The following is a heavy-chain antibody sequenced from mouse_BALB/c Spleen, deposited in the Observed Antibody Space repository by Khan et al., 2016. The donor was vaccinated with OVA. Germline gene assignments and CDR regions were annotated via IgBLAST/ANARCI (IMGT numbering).Heavy chain of an antibody. J-gene: IGHJ3*01. CDR2: ISSGGDYT. CDR3: AERLTGSCAY. CDR1: GFTFSSYS. Sequence: EVELVESGGDLVQPGGSLKLSCAASGFTFSSYSMSWVRQTPDKRLEWVASISSGGDYTYYSDSVTVRFTISRAHAKTTLYLQMSDLKSENTAMYYCAERLTGSCAYWGQGTLVTVS. V-gene: IGHV5-6*01.